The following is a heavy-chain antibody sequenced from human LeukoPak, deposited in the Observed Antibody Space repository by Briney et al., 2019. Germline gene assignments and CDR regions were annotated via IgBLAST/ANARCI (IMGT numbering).Heavy chain of an antibody. D-gene: IGHD1-1*01. J-gene: IGHJ4*02. V-gene: IGHV1-69*13. CDR2: IIPIFGTA. Sequence: SVKVSCKASGGTFSSYAFSWVRQAPGQGLEWMGGIIPIFGTANYAQKFQGRVTITADESTSSAYMELSSLSSEDTAVYYCARSKDLRLDEIYYWGQGTLVTVSS. CDR3: ARSKDLRLDEIYY. CDR1: GGTFSSYA.